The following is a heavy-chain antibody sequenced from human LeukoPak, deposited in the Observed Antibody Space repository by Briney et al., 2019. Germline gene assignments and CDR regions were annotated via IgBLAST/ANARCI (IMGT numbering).Heavy chain of an antibody. V-gene: IGHV1-46*01. CDR1: GDTFRSNG. J-gene: IGHJ6*03. D-gene: IGHD3-10*01. CDR2: INPSGGST. CDR3: ARDFSNYGSGSYRYYYYMDV. Sequence: VASVKVSCKASGDTFRSNGISWVRQAPGQGLEWMGIINPSGGSTSYAQKFQGRVTMTRDTSTSTVYMELSSLRSEDTAVYYCARDFSNYGSGSYRYYYYMDVWGKGTTVTISS.